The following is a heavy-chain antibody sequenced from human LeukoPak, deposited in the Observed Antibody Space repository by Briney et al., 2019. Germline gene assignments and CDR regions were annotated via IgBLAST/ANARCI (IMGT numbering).Heavy chain of an antibody. Sequence: SETLSLTCTVSGGSISSYYWSWIRQPPGKGLEWIAYISDIGSINYNPSLKSRVTISQDTSKNQFSLKLSSVTAADTAVYYCAGHHPRNTVDFWGQGTLVTVSS. V-gene: IGHV4-59*08. CDR2: ISDIGSI. J-gene: IGHJ4*02. CDR1: GGSISSYY. CDR3: AGHHPRNTVDF. D-gene: IGHD2-8*02.